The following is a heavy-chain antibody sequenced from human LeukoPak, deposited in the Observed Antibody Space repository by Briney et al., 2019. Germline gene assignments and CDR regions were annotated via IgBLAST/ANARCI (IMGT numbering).Heavy chain of an antibody. V-gene: IGHV1-2*02. J-gene: IGHJ6*02. CDR1: GYTFTGYY. CDR2: INPNSGGT. CDR3: ARGANVLLWFGELPSGMDV. D-gene: IGHD3-10*01. Sequence: ASVKVSCKASGYTFTGYYMRWVRQAPGQGLEWMGWINPNSGGTNYAQKFQGRVTMTRDTSISTAYMELSRLRSDDTAVYYCARGANVLLWFGELPSGMDVWGQGTTVTVSS.